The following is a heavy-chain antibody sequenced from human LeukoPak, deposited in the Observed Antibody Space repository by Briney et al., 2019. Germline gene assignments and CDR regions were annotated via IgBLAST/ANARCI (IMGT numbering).Heavy chain of an antibody. V-gene: IGHV1-2*02. J-gene: IGHJ6*03. CDR3: AREGSSSWGLYYYYYYMDV. D-gene: IGHD6-6*01. CDR1: GYTFTGYY. CDR2: INPNSGGT. Sequence: GASVKVSCKASGYTFTGYYMHWVRQAPGQGLEWMGWINPNSGGTNYAQKFQGRVTMTRDTSISTAYMELSRLRSDDTAVYYCAREGSSSWGLYYYYYYMDVWGKGTTVTVSS.